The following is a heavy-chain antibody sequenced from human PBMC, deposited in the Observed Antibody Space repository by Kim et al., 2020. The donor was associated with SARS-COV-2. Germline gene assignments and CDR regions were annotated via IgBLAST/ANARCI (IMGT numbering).Heavy chain of an antibody. J-gene: IGHJ6*02. CDR2: ISYDGSNK. CDR1: GFTFSSYD. CDR3: AKEMTSWGVNAHYGMDV. D-gene: IGHD3-10*01. Sequence: GGSLRLSCAASGFTFSSYDMHWVRQAPGKGLEWVAVISYDGSNKYYADSVKGRFTISRDNSKNTLYLQMNSLRAEDTAVYYCAKEMTSWGVNAHYGMDVWGQGTTVTVSS. V-gene: IGHV3-30*18.